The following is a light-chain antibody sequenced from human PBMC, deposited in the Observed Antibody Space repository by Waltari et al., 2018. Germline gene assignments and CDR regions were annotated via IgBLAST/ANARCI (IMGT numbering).Light chain of an antibody. CDR2: GST. CDR1: GSTIGAGHE. J-gene: IGLJ3*02. Sequence: QSVLTQPPSVSGAPGQRVTISCTGSGSTIGAGHEVHWYQQLPRAAPKLLIYGSTSRPLGVPARFFGSTSGTSASLAITGLQAEDEADYYCQSYDTSLSVVFGGGTKLTVL. V-gene: IGLV1-40*01. CDR3: QSYDTSLSVV.